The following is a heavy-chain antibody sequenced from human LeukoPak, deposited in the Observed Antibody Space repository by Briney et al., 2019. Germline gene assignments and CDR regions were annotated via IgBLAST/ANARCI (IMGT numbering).Heavy chain of an antibody. CDR2: IYYSGST. D-gene: IGHD3-9*01. CDR1: GGSISSYY. V-gene: IGHV4-59*08. CDR3: ARLSFGYFDWSIAY. Sequence: KPSETLSLTCTVSGGSISSYYWSWIRQPPGKGLEWIGYIYYSGSTNYNPSLKSRVTISVDTSKNQFSLKLSSVTAADTAVYYCARLSFGYFDWSIAYWGQGTLVTVSS. J-gene: IGHJ4*02.